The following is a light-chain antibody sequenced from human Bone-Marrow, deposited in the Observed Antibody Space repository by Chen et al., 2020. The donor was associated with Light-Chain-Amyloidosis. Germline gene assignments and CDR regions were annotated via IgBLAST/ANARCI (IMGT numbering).Light chain of an antibody. CDR3: SSYTITDTHV. CDR2: EVT. Sequence: QSALTQPASVSGSPGQSITISCTGTSSDVGGDNHVSWYQQHPDKAPKLMIYEVTNRPSWVPDRFAGSKSDNTASLTISGLQTEDGADYFCSSYTITDTHVFGSGTRVTVL. V-gene: IGLV2-14*01. CDR1: SSDVGGDNH. J-gene: IGLJ1*01.